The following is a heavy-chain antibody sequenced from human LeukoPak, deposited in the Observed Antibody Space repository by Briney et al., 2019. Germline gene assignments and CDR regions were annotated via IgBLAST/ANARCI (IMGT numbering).Heavy chain of an antibody. CDR1: GGSISSGSYY. CDR3: ARDVRYCSSTSCLSPYYYYYMDV. V-gene: IGHV4-61*02. CDR2: IYTSGST. Sequence: SQTLSLTCTVSGGSISSGSYYWSWIRQPAGKGLEWIGRIYTSGSTNYNPSLKSRVTMSVDTSKNQFSLKLSSVTAADTAVYYCARDVRYCSSTSCLSPYYYYYMDVWGKGTTVTVSS. D-gene: IGHD2-2*01. J-gene: IGHJ6*03.